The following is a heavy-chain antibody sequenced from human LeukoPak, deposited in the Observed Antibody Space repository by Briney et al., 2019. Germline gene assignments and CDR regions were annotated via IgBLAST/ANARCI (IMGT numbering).Heavy chain of an antibody. CDR3: ARRGAVPVEYLQY. CDR2: INPNSGVT. V-gene: IGHV1-2*02. D-gene: IGHD6-19*01. Sequence: ASLKVSCKASGGTFSSYAISWVRQAPGQGLEWMGWINPNSGVTNYAQNFQGRVTMTRDTSISTAYMELSRLTSDDTAVYYCARRGAVPVEYLQYWGQGTLVTVSS. J-gene: IGHJ1*01. CDR1: GGTFSSYA.